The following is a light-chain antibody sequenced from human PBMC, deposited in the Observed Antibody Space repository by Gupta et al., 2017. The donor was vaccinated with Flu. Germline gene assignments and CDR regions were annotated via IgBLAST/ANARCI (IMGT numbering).Light chain of an antibody. CDR1: SSDVGGYNS. Sequence: QSALTQPRSVSGSPGQSVTISCTGTSSDVGGYNSVSWYQQHPGKAPKLMIYDVTKRPSGVPDRFSGSKSGNTASLTISGLQAEDEAHYYCCSYAGTYTLIFGGGTKLKVL. J-gene: IGLJ2*01. V-gene: IGLV2-11*01. CDR2: DVT. CDR3: CSYAGTYTLI.